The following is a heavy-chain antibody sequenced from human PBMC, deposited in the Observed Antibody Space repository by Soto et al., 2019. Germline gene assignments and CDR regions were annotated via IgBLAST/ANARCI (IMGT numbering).Heavy chain of an antibody. CDR3: ARGDSDYRRCDQ. CDR1: GDSVMNDNYY. CDR2: ITYSAST. J-gene: IGHJ5*02. D-gene: IGHD4-4*01. Sequence: PSYTLSLTCAVSGDSVMNDNYYCSCIRQPPGKGLEWVGSITYSASTNYNPSLKSRVTISVDTSTTPFSLKLSSVTAADTAVYYCARGDSDYRRCDQWGQGTLATVS. V-gene: IGHV4-61*01.